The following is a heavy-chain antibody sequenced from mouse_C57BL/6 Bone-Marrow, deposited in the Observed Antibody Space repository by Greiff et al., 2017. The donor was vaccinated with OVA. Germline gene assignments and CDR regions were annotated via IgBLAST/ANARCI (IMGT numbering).Heavy chain of an antibody. V-gene: IGHV1-81*01. CDR1: GYTFTSYG. Sequence: QVQLQQSGAELARPGASVKLSCKASGYTFTSYGISWVKQRTGQGLEWIGEIYPRSGNTYYNEKFKGKATLTADKSSSTAYMELRSLTSEDSAVYFCAYYGNSDDWGQGTTLTVSS. J-gene: IGHJ2*01. CDR3: AYYGNSDD. CDR2: IYPRSGNT. D-gene: IGHD2-1*01.